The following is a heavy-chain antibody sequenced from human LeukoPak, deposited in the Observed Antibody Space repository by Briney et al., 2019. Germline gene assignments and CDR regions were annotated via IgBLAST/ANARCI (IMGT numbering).Heavy chain of an antibody. J-gene: IGHJ6*03. V-gene: IGHV1-2*02. CDR2: INPNSGGT. D-gene: IGHD1-26*01. Sequence: ASVKVSCKASGYTFTGYYMHWVRQAPGQGLEWMGWINPNSGGTNYAQKFQGRVTMTRDTSVSTAYMELSRLRSDDTAVYYCARGVRGSYGLHYYYMDVWGKGTTVTVSS. CDR1: GYTFTGYY. CDR3: ARGVRGSYGLHYYYMDV.